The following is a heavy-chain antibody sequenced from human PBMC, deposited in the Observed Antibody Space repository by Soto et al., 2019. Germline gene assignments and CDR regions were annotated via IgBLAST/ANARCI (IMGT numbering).Heavy chain of an antibody. V-gene: IGHV1-18*04. J-gene: IGHJ6*02. Sequence: SVKVSCKASGYTFTSYGISWVRQAPGQGLEWMGWISAYNGNTNYAQKLQGRVTMTTDTSTSTAYMELRSLRSDDTAVYYCARDRYCSSTICYTDYYYYGMEVWGQGNTVTV. CDR3: ARDRYCSSTICYTDYYYYGMEV. CDR2: ISAYNGNT. CDR1: GYTFTSYG. D-gene: IGHD2-2*02.